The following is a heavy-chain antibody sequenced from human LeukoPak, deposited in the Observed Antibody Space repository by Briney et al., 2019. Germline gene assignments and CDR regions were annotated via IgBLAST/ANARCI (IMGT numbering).Heavy chain of an antibody. CDR3: ASSSQQLVPDAFDI. CDR1: GFTFSSNS. D-gene: IGHD6-13*01. CDR2: ISSSSSTI. V-gene: IGHV3-48*02. Sequence: PGGSLRLSCAASGFTFSSNSMNWVRQAPGKGLEWVSYISSSSSTIYYADSVKGRFTISRDNAKNSLYLQMNSLRDEDTAVYYCASSSQQLVPDAFDIWGQGTMVTVSS. J-gene: IGHJ3*02.